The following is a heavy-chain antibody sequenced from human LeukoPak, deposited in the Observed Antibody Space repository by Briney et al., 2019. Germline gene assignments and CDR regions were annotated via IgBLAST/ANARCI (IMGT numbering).Heavy chain of an antibody. Sequence: ASVKVSRRASGYTFTSYGISWVRQAPGQGLEWMGWISAYNGNTNYAQKLQGRVTMTTDTSTSTAYMELRSLRSDDTAVYYCARASYYDSSGSSDYWGQGTLVTVSS. CDR2: ISAYNGNT. CDR3: ARASYYDSSGSSDY. V-gene: IGHV1-18*01. J-gene: IGHJ4*02. CDR1: GYTFTSYG. D-gene: IGHD3-22*01.